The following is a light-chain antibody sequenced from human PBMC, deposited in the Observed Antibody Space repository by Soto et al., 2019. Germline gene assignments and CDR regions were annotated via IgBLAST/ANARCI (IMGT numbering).Light chain of an antibody. V-gene: IGKV3-15*01. CDR1: QSVSTC. CDR2: HAS. Sequence: DIVMTQSPATLSVSVGARVTLSCRARQSVSTCLAWHQQRPGQAPRLLIYHASTRATGVPARFSGSGSGTELTLTISSLQSEDFAVYYCQQYTSWPPAFGQGTRLEIK. CDR3: QQYTSWPPA. J-gene: IGKJ5*01.